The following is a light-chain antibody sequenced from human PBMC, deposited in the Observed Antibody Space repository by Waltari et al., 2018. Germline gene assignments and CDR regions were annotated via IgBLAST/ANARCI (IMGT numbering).Light chain of an antibody. J-gene: IGLJ3*02. Sequence: QAVVTQEPSLTVSPGGTVTLTCASNTGAVTSDHYPYWFQQKPGHAPRTLIYDPINKDSWTPARFSGSLLGGKAALTLSGAQPEDEAVYYCLLYYSGPGVFGGGTKLTVL. V-gene: IGLV7-46*01. CDR1: TGAVTSDHY. CDR3: LLYYSGPGV. CDR2: DPI.